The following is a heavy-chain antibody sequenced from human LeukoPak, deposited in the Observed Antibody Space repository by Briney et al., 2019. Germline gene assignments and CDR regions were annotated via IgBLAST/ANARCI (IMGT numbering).Heavy chain of an antibody. CDR2: IYYSGST. D-gene: IGHD2-8*02. Sequence: SETLSLTCTVSGGSISSYYWSWIRQSPGKGLEWIGDIYYSGSTNYNPSLKSRVTISLDTSKNHFSLHLTSVTAADTAVYYCAGHHPRNTVDFWGQGTLVTVSS. CDR1: GGSISSYY. V-gene: IGHV4-59*08. J-gene: IGHJ4*02. CDR3: AGHHPRNTVDF.